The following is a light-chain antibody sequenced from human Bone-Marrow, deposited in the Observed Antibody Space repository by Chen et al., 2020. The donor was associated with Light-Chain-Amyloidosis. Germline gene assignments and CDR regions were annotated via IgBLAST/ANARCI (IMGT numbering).Light chain of an antibody. CDR1: SGSIATNY. Sequence: NFMLTQPHSVSESPGKTVIISCTRSSGSIATNYVQWYQQRPGSSPTTVIYEDDQRPSGVPDRFSGSIDSSSNSASLTLAGLKTEDEADYYCQSYQGSSQRVFGGGTKLTVL. V-gene: IGLV6-57*01. CDR2: EDD. J-gene: IGLJ3*02. CDR3: QSYQGSSQRV.